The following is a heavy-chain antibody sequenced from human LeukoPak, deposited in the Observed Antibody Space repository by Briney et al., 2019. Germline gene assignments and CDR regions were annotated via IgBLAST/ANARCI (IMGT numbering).Heavy chain of an antibody. V-gene: IGHV1-69*13. CDR3: ARAGIASSQRWFDP. J-gene: IGHJ5*02. CDR1: GASFSNYA. Sequence: SVKVSRKASGASFSNYAISWVRQAPGQGLEWMGGIVPVFGTAKYALKFQGRVSITADESTSTGYMELGSLSSEDTAVYYCARAGIASSQRWFDPWGQGTLVIVSS. D-gene: IGHD6-13*01. CDR2: IVPVFGTA.